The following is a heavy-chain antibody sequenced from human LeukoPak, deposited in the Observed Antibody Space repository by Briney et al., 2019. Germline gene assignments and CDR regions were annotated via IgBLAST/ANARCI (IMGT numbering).Heavy chain of an antibody. Sequence: ASVKVSCKASGYTFTGYYMHWVRQAPGQGLEWMGWINPNGGGTNYAQKFQGRVTMTRDTSISTAYMELSRLRSDDTAVYYCARNVERSGSYVVGIWGQGTMVAVSS. D-gene: IGHD1-26*01. CDR1: GYTFTGYY. CDR3: ARNVERSGSYVVGI. CDR2: INPNGGGT. J-gene: IGHJ3*02. V-gene: IGHV1-2*02.